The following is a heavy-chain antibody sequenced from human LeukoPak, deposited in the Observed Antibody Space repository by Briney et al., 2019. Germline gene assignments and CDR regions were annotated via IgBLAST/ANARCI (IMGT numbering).Heavy chain of an antibody. D-gene: IGHD1-7*01. CDR1: GFTFSSSW. V-gene: IGHV3-74*01. CDR3: ARISRGELPTF. Sequence: GGSLRLSCAASGFTFSSSWMHWVRQAPEKGLVWVSRINSDGSSTSYADSVKGRFTISRDNAKNSLYLQMNSLRVEDTAIYYCARISRGELPTFWGQGTLVIVSS. J-gene: IGHJ4*02. CDR2: INSDGSST.